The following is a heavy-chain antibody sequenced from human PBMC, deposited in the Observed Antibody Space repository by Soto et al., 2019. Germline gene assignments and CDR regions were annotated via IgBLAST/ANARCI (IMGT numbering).Heavy chain of an antibody. CDR2: ISDSGAST. CDR1: GFRFSSYA. D-gene: IGHD7-27*01. J-gene: IGHJ6*02. CDR3: AKWGNDWGYYYYGMDV. V-gene: IGHV3-23*01. Sequence: HPGGSLRLSCAASGFRFSSYAMSWVRQAPGKGLEWVSGISDSGASTYYADSVKGRFTISRDNSKSTLYMQMNSLRAGDSAAYYCAKWGNDWGYYYYGMDVWGQGTTVTVSS.